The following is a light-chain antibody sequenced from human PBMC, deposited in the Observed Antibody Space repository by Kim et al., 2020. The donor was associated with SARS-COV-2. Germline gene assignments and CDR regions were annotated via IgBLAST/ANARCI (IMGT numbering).Light chain of an antibody. Sequence: STGQSVTIYCTGTSSDGGGYNYVSWYQQHPGKDPKLMIYDVSKRTGGVPDRFSGSKPGNTASLTISGLQAEDEADYYCCSYAGSWVFGGGTQLTVL. CDR2: DVS. J-gene: IGLJ3*02. V-gene: IGLV2-11*01. CDR1: SSDGGGYNY. CDR3: CSYAGSWV.